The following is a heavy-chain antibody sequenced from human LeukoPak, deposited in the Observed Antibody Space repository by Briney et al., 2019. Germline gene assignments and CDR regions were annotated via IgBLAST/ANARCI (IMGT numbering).Heavy chain of an antibody. CDR1: GFTFSSYG. V-gene: IGHV3-30*03. Sequence: GGSLRLSCAASGFTFSSYGMHWVRQAPGKGLEWVAVISYDGSNKYYADSVKGRFTISRDNSKNTLYLQMNNLTTEDTAVYYCARDHAAGYSSGWYVSNYYYYMDVWGKGTTVTVSS. CDR3: ARDHAAGYSSGWYVSNYYYYMDV. CDR2: ISYDGSNK. D-gene: IGHD6-19*01. J-gene: IGHJ6*03.